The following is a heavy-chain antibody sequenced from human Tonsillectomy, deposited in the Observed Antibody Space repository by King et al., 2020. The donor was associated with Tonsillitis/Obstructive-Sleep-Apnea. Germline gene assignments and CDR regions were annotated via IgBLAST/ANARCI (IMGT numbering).Heavy chain of an antibody. V-gene: IGHV4-61*01. CDR1: GGSVSSGSDY. D-gene: IGHD3-10*01. CDR3: ARVPGAGLRWFDP. Sequence: QLQESGPGLVKPSETLSLTCTVSGGSVSSGSDYWSWIRQPPGKGLEWIGYIYYIGSTNYNPSLKSRVTISVDTSKNQFSLKLSSVTAADTAVYYCARVPGAGLRWFDPWGQGTRVTVSS. CDR2: IYYIGST. J-gene: IGHJ5*02.